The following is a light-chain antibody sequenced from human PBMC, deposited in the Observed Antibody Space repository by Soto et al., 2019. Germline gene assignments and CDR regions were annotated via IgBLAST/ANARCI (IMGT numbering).Light chain of an antibody. CDR3: DQYGSARK. Sequence: EIVLTQSPGTLSLSPGERATLSCRASQIVSSSYLAWYQQRPGQGPRLLIYGAHSRVTGIPVRFRASGSGTDFTLTISRLEREDFAVYYSDQYGSARKFG. CDR2: GAH. V-gene: IGKV3-20*01. CDR1: QIVSSSY. J-gene: IGKJ1*01.